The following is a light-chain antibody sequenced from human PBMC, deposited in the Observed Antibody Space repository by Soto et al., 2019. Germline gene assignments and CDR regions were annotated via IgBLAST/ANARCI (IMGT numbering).Light chain of an antibody. CDR2: EVS. CDR3: SSYAGSDNYV. V-gene: IGLV2-8*01. J-gene: IGLJ1*01. Sequence: QSVLTQPPSASGSPGQSVSISCTGTSSDVGAYNYVSWYQQHPGKAPKLIIYEVSKRPSGVPDRFSGSKSGNAASLTVSGLQAEDEADYYCSSYAGSDNYVFGTGTKVT. CDR1: SSDVGAYNY.